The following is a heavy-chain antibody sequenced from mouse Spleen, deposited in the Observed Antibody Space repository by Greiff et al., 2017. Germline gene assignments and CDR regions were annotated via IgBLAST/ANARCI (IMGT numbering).Heavy chain of an antibody. CDR1: GYAFTNYL. CDR3: AREDGGYYFDY. CDR2: INPGSGGT. D-gene: IGHD2-3*01. V-gene: IGHV1-54*01. Sequence: VKLQESGAELVRPGTSVKVSCKASGYAFTNYLIEWVKQRPGQGLEWIGVINPGSGGTNYNEKFKGKATLTADKSSSTAYMQLSSLTSDDSAVYFCAREDGGYYFDYWGQGTTLTVSS. J-gene: IGHJ2*01.